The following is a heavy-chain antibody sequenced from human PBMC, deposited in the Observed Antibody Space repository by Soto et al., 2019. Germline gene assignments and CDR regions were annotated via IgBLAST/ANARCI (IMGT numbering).Heavy chain of an antibody. CDR3: AKDANYDFWSGYSNGMDV. Sequence: QVQLVESGGGVVQPGRSLRLSCAASGFTFSNYGMNWVRQAPGKGLEWVAVISYHGTNKFYADFVKGRFTITRDNSKSTLYLQMNSLRAEDTAVYYCAKDANYDFWSGYSNGMDVWGQGTTVTVSS. CDR2: ISYHGTNK. J-gene: IGHJ6*02. V-gene: IGHV3-30*18. CDR1: GFTFSNYG. D-gene: IGHD3-3*01.